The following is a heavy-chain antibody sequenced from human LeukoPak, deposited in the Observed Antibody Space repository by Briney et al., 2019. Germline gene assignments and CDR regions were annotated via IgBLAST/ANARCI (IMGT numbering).Heavy chain of an antibody. CDR3: ARVTGGSEIDY. CDR1: GYTFTSNY. Sequence: GASVKVSCKAFGYTFTSNYMHWVRQAPGQGPEWMGVISPSGGSTTYAQKFQGRVTMTRDTSTSTVYMELSSLRSEDTAVYYCARVTGGSEIDYWGQGTLVAVSS. CDR2: ISPSGGST. J-gene: IGHJ4*02. V-gene: IGHV1-46*01. D-gene: IGHD3-10*01.